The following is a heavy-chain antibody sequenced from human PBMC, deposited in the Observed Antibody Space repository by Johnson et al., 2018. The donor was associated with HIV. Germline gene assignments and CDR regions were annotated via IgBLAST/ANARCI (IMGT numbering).Heavy chain of an antibody. V-gene: IGHV3-30-3*01. CDR3: NTVRCFDAFDI. J-gene: IGHJ3*02. D-gene: IGHD4/OR15-4a*01. CDR2: ISYDGSNK. Sequence: QVQLVESGGGLVQPGGSLRLSCAASGFTFSSYAMHWVRQAPGKGLEWVAVISYDGSNKYYADSVKGRFTISRDNSKNTLYLQMNSLKTEDTAVYYCNTVRCFDAFDICGPGTIVTVSS. CDR1: GFTFSSYA.